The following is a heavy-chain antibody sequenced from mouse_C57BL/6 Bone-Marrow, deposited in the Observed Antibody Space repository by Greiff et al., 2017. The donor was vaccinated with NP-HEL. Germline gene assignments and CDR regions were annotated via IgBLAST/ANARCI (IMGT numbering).Heavy chain of an antibody. CDR3: ARLSTAQALGDY. D-gene: IGHD3-2*02. CDR1: GFTFSSYG. J-gene: IGHJ4*01. V-gene: IGHV5-6*01. CDR2: ISSGGSYT. Sequence: EVNLVESGGDLVKPGGSLKLSCAASGFTFSSYGMSWVRQTPDKRLEWVATISSGGSYTYYPDSVKGRFTISRDNAKNTLYLQMSSLKSEDTAMYYCARLSTAQALGDYWGQGTSVTVSS.